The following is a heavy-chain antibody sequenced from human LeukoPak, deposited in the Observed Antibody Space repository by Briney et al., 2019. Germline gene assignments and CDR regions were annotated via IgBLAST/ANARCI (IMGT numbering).Heavy chain of an antibody. J-gene: IGHJ3*02. Sequence: SETLSLTCTVSGGSISSYYWGWIRQPPGKGLEWIGYIYYSGSTNYNPSLRSRVTMSVDTSKNQFSLKLSSVTAADTAVYYCASRSGSFSDALDIWGQGTLVTVSS. D-gene: IGHD3-10*01. V-gene: IGHV4-59*08. CDR3: ASRSGSFSDALDI. CDR1: GGSISSYY. CDR2: IYYSGST.